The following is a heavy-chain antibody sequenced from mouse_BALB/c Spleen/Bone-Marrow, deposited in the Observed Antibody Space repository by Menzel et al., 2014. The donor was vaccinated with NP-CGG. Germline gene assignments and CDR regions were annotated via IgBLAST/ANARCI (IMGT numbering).Heavy chain of an antibody. D-gene: IGHD3-1*01. V-gene: IGHV1-5*01. CDR2: IYPGNSDT. Sequence: SGAVLARPGASVKMSCKASGYTFTSYWMHWVKQRPGQGLEWIGTIYPGNSDTTYNQKSKGKAQLTASISTTTDCMDLSNLTNEGSAVYYCTSLARNYIDYWGQGTSLTVSS. CDR3: TSLARNYIDY. CDR1: GYTFTSYW. J-gene: IGHJ2*02.